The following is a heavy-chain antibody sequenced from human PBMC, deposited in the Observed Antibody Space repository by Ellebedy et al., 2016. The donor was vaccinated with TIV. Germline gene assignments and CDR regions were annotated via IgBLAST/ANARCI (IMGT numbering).Heavy chain of an antibody. V-gene: IGHV3-30*04. J-gene: IGHJ4*02. Sequence: GESLKISXAASGFTFSSYAMHWVRQAPGKGLEWVAVISYDGSNKYYADSVKGRFTISRDNAKNSLYLQMNSLRAEDTALYYCAKGRGQLVWFDYWGQGTLVTVSS. CDR1: GFTFSSYA. CDR3: AKGRGQLVWFDY. CDR2: ISYDGSNK. D-gene: IGHD6-13*01.